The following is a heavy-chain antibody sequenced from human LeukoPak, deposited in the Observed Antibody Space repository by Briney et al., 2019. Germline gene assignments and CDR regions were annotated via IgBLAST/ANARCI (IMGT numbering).Heavy chain of an antibody. CDR3: ARADVNRSGFDY. D-gene: IGHD2/OR15-2a*01. J-gene: IGHJ4*02. Sequence: PSETLSLTCAVSGGSISSGGYSWSWIRQPPGKGLEWIGYIYHSGSTYYNPSLKSRVTISVDRSKNQFSLKLSSVTAADTAVYYCARADVNRSGFDYWGQGTLATVSS. V-gene: IGHV4-30-2*01. CDR1: GGSISSGGYS. CDR2: IYHSGST.